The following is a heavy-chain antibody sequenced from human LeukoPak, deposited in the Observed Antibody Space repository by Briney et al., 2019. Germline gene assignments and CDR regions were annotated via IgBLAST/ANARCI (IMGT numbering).Heavy chain of an antibody. J-gene: IGHJ4*02. V-gene: IGHV4-61*02. CDR1: GGSISNGSYY. D-gene: IGHD2-15*01. CDR3: ARYDGYCSGGSCLYFDY. CDR2: IYTSRST. Sequence: SQTLSFTCTVSGGSISNGSYYWSWIRQPAGKGLEFIGRIYTSRSTNYNPSLKSRITVTVVTTNNKLPLKLSSVATAVNDLSNCARYDGYCSGGSCLYFDYWGQGTLVTVSS.